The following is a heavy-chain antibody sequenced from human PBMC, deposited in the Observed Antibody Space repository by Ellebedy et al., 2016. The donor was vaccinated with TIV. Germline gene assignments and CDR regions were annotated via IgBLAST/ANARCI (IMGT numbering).Heavy chain of an antibody. CDR2: INPNSGGT. Sequence: ASVKVSXXASGYTFTGYYMHWVRQAPGQGLEWMGWINPNSGGTNYAQKFQGRVTMTRDTSISTAYMELSRLRSDDTAVYYCARGGGFLESINPWGQGTLVTVSS. D-gene: IGHD3-3*01. CDR3: ARGGGFLESINP. V-gene: IGHV1-2*02. CDR1: GYTFTGYY. J-gene: IGHJ5*02.